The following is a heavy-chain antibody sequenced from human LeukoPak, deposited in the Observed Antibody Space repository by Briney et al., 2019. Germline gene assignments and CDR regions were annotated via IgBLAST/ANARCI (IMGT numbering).Heavy chain of an antibody. D-gene: IGHD2/OR15-2a*01. V-gene: IGHV3-7*01. Sequence: GGSLRLSCEASGFTLSNHWMTWVRQAPGKGLEWVATIKQGGSDKFYVDSVKGRLTISGDNAKNSLYLEMNSLRVEDTAVYYCARDTFGLWGQGTLVTVSS. CDR2: IKQGGSDK. J-gene: IGHJ4*02. CDR3: ARDTFGL. CDR1: GFTLSNHW.